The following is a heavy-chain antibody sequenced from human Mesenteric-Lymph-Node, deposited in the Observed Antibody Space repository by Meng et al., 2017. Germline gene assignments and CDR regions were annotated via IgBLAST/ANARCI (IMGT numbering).Heavy chain of an antibody. D-gene: IGHD6-19*01. CDR1: GFTFSSYS. Sequence: GGPLRLSCAASGFTFSSYSMNWVRQAPGKGLEWVSSISSRSSYIYYADSVKGRFTISRDNAKNSLYLQMNSLRAEDTAVYYCARGKAYSSGWFGAFDIWGQGTMVTVSS. CDR3: ARGKAYSSGWFGAFDI. J-gene: IGHJ3*02. CDR2: ISSRSSYI. V-gene: IGHV3-21*01.